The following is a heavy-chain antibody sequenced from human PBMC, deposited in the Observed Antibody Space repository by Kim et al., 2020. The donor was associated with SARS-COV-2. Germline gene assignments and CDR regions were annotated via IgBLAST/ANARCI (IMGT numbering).Heavy chain of an antibody. V-gene: IGHV3-13*01. D-gene: IGHD6-19*01. J-gene: IGHJ2*01. CDR3: ARVAGTEWYFDL. Sequence: YYPGSVKGRFTISRENAKNSLYLQMNSLRAGDTAVYYCARVAGTEWYFDLWGRGTLVTVSS.